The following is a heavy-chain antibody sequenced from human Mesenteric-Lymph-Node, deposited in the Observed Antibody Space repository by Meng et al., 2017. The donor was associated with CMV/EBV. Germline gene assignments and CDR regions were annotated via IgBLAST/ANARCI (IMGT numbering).Heavy chain of an antibody. V-gene: IGHV3-20*04. CDR3: ARARMVQYYYGLDV. CDR1: GFTFADYA. CDR2: INWNGDTA. D-gene: IGHD1-14*01. Sequence: GESLKISCAASGFTFADYAMSWVRQAPGKGLEWASGINWNGDTAGYSDSVKGRFTISRDNAKNSLYLQMNSLRAEDTALYYCARARMVQYYYGLDVWGQGTTVTVSS. J-gene: IGHJ6*02.